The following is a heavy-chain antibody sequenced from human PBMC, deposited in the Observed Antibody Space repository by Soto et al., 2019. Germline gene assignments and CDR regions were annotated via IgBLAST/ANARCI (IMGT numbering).Heavy chain of an antibody. D-gene: IGHD4-4*01. V-gene: IGHV4-59*01. CDR2: IYYSGST. CDR3: ARGPYSNYDFDY. J-gene: IGHJ4*02. Sequence: SETLSLTCTVSGGSINSYCWSWIRQPPGKGLEWIGYIYYSGSTNYNPSLKSRVTISVDTSKNQFSLKLSSVTAADTAVYYCARGPYSNYDFDYWGQGTLVTVSS. CDR1: GGSINSYC.